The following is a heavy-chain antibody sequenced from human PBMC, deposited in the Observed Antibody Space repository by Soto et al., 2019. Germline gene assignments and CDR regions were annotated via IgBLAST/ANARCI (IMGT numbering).Heavy chain of an antibody. J-gene: IGHJ4*02. V-gene: IGHV3-23*01. CDR2: ISGGGDRT. CDR3: AKLTLNY. CDR1: GFSFRTYA. Sequence: GGSLRLSCVASGFSFRTYAMSWVRQAPGKGLEWVSFISGGGDRTDYADSVKGRFTISRDNAKNTLYLQMNNLRAEDTAIYYCAKLTLNYWGQGILVTVSS.